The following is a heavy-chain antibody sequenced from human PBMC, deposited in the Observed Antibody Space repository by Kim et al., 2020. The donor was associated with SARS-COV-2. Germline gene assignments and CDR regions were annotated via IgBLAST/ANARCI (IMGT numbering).Heavy chain of an antibody. CDR3: AKISDDYGDYYFDY. Sequence: AASVKGRFTISRDNSKDTLYLQMNSLRADDTAVYYCAKISDDYGDYYFDYWGQGTLVTVSS. J-gene: IGHJ4*02. V-gene: IGHV3-23*01. D-gene: IGHD4-17*01.